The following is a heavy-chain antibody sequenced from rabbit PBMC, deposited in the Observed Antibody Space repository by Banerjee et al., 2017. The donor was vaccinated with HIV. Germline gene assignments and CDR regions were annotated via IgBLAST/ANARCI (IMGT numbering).Heavy chain of an antibody. CDR2: IYAGDGST. D-gene: IGHD4-1*01. Sequence: HEQLKETGGGLVQPGGSLTLTCTASGFSFSSGYDMCWVRQAPGKGLEWIGCIYAGDGSTDYASWAKGRFTISKTSSTTVTLQMTSLTAADTATYFCVRDSSGWGADLWGQGTLVTVS. J-gene: IGHJ3*01. CDR3: VRDSSGWGADL. V-gene: IGHV1S45*01. CDR1: GFSFSSGYD.